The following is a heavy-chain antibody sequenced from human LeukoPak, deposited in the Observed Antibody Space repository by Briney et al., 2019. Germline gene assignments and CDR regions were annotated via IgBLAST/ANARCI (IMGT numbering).Heavy chain of an antibody. V-gene: IGHV3-21*01. CDR3: ASDRGYSYGYYMDV. CDR2: ISSSSSYI. CDR1: GFTFSSYS. Sequence: GGSLRLSCAASGFTFSSYSMNWLRQAPAKGLEWVSSISSSSSYIYYADSVKGRFTISRDNAKNSLYLQMNSLIAEDTAVYYCASDRGYSYGYYMDVWGKGTTVTVSS. J-gene: IGHJ6*03. D-gene: IGHD5-18*01.